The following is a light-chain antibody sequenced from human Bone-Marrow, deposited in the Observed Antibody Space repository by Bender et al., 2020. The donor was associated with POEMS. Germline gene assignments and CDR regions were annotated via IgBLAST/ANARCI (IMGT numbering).Light chain of an antibody. CDR2: EDK. CDR1: SGSIASNY. Sequence: FMLTQPHSVSESPGKTVSISCTRSSGSIASNYVQWYQQRPGSAPTTVIYEDKKRPSGVPDRFSGSKAGNTASLTSSGLQAEDEADYYCSSYAGGHTLVVFGGGTKVTVL. CDR3: SSYAGGHTLVV. V-gene: IGLV6-57*04. J-gene: IGLJ2*01.